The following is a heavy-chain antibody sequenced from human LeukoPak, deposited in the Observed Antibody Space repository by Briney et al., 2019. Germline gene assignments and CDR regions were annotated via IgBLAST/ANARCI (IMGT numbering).Heavy chain of an antibody. V-gene: IGHV3-53*04. CDR3: ARVPLHPTISSFDY. J-gene: IGHJ4*02. Sequence: GGSLRLSCAASGVTVSSSYMTWVRQAPEKGLEWVSLIYNDGRTFYAHSLKGRFTVSRHDSKNTLYLQMNSLRPEDTAVYYCARVPLHPTISSFDYWGQGTLVTVSS. D-gene: IGHD2/OR15-2a*01. CDR1: GVTVSSSY. CDR2: IYNDGRT.